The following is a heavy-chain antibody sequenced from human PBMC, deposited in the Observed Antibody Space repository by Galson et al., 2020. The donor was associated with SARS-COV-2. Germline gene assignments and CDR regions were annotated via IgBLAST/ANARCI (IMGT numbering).Heavy chain of an antibody. Sequence: SETLSLTCAVYGGSFSGYFWSWIRQPPGKGLEWIGEVNHSGSTNYNPSLKSRVTISVDTSKNQFSLKLSSVTAADTAVYYCARGLDGTGRFNGWDYWGRGTLATVSS. CDR2: VNHSGST. V-gene: IGHV4-34*01. CDR3: ARGLDGTGRFNGWDY. J-gene: IGHJ4*02. D-gene: IGHD2-8*02. CDR1: GGSFSGYF.